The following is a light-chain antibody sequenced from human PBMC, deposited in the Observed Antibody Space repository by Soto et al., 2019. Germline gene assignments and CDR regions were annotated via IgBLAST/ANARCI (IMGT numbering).Light chain of an antibody. J-gene: IGKJ5*01. CDR2: GAS. CDR1: QSIGNS. CDR3: QQYGSSPIT. Sequence: EIVLTQSPGTLSLSPGERATLSCRASQSIGNSLAWYQQKAGQAPRLLIYGASSRATGIPDRFSGSGSGTDFTLTISRLEPEDFAVYYCQQYGSSPITFGQGTRLEIK. V-gene: IGKV3-20*01.